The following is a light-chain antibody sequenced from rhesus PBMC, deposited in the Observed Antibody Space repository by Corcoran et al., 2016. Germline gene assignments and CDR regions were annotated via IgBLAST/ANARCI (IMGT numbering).Light chain of an antibody. CDR3: QHSYGTPYS. CDR2: AAS. CDR1: EKVNNY. Sequence: DIQMTQSPSSLSASVGDRVTITCRASEKVNNYLHWYQQKPGKDPKLLIYAASTLKSGVPSRFSGSGSGTDYTFTINSLQHEDVATYYCQHSYGTPYSFGQGTKVEIK. J-gene: IGKJ2*01. V-gene: IGKV1-74*01.